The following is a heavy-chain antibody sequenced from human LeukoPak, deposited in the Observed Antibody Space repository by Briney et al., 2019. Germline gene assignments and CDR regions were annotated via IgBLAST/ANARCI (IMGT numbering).Heavy chain of an antibody. CDR3: AVWTDRGYSY. Sequence: GGSLRLSCTASGFTFSRSWMNWIRQAPGKGLEWVANINPDGDGMRFVDSVKGRFTMSRDNAQSSLHLQMNSLRVEDTAFYYCAVWTDRGYSYWGQGVLVTVSS. D-gene: IGHD5-12*01. CDR2: INPDGDGM. J-gene: IGHJ4*02. CDR1: GFTFSRSW. V-gene: IGHV3-7*01.